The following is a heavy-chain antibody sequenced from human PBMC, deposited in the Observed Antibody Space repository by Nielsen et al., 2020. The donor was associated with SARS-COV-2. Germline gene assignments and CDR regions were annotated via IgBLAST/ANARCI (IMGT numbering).Heavy chain of an antibody. Sequence: ASVKVSCKASGYTFTSYAMNWVRQAPGQGLEWMGWINTNTGNPTYAQGFTGRFVFSLDTSVSTAYLQISSLKAEDTAVYYCAASAMRSIFYYYYGMDVWGQGTTVTVSS. CDR2: INTNTGNP. CDR1: GYTFTSYA. CDR3: AASAMRSIFYYYYGMDV. D-gene: IGHD6-6*01. V-gene: IGHV7-4-1*02. J-gene: IGHJ6*02.